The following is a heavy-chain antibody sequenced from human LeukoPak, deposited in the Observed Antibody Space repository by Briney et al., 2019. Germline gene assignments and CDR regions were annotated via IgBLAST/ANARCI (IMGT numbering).Heavy chain of an antibody. CDR2: INHSGSA. V-gene: IGHV4-34*01. D-gene: IGHD3-10*01. J-gene: IGHJ4*02. CDR3: ARGNLVLWFEGTYYFDY. CDR1: GGSFSGYY. Sequence: SETLSLTCAVYGGSFSGYYWSWIRQPPGKGLEWIGEINHSGSANYNPSLKSRVTISVDTSKNQFSLKLSSVTAADTAVYYCARGNLVLWFEGTYYFDYWGQGTLVTVSS.